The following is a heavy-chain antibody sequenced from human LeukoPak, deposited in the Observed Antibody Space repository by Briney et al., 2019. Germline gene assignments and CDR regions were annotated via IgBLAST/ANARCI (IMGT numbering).Heavy chain of an antibody. J-gene: IGHJ4*02. D-gene: IGHD6-13*01. Sequence: GGSLRLSCAASGFTFSSYAMTWVRQAPGKGLEWVSAISGSGGSTYYADSVKGRFTISRDNSKNTPYLQMNSLRAEDTAVYYCARWPYIAAAGYDYWGQGTLVTVSS. CDR3: ARWPYIAAAGYDY. CDR1: GFTFSSYA. V-gene: IGHV3-23*01. CDR2: ISGSGGST.